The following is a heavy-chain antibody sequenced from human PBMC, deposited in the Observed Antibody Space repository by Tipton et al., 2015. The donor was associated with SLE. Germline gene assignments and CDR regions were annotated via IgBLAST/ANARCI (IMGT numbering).Heavy chain of an antibody. CDR2: INHSGSP. Sequence: LRLSCAVSAGSFSGYYWSWIRQSPVRGLEWIGEINHSGSPNYNPSLKSRVTISVHTSKNQFSLKLNSVTAADTAMYYCARSGYGRGSFFHHWGRGTRVTVSS. CDR1: AGSFSGYY. CDR3: ARSGYGRGSFFHH. V-gene: IGHV4-34*01. D-gene: IGHD5-12*01. J-gene: IGHJ1*01.